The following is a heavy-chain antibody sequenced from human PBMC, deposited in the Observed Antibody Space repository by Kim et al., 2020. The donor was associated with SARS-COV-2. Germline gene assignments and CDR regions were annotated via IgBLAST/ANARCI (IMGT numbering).Heavy chain of an antibody. CDR3: VRGAGEMATISGDY. V-gene: IGHV3-74*01. CDR1: GFTFSSYW. CDR2: VNSDGSDR. J-gene: IGHJ4*02. Sequence: GGSLRLSCVASGFTFSSYWMHWVRQAPGKGLVWVSRVNSDGSDRSYAEYVKGRFTISRDNAKNTLHLQMNTLRDEDTAVYYCVRGAGEMATISGDYWGQGTLVTVSS. D-gene: IGHD5-12*01.